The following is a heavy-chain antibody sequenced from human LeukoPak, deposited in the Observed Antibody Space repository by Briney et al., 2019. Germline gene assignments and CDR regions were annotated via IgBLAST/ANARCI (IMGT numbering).Heavy chain of an antibody. Sequence: SETLSLTCTVSGGSISSGGYYWSWLRQHPGKGLEWIGYIYYSGSTYYNPSLKSRVTISVDTSKNQFSLKLSSVTAADTAVYYCARAYYDILTGYLGSWFDPWGQGTLVTVSS. CDR2: IYYSGST. CDR3: ARAYYDILTGYLGSWFDP. D-gene: IGHD3-9*01. CDR1: GGSISSGGYY. J-gene: IGHJ5*02. V-gene: IGHV4-31*03.